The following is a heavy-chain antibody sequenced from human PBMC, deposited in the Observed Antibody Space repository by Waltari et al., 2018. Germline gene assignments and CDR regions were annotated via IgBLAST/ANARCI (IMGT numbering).Heavy chain of an antibody. J-gene: IGHJ3*01. CDR2: VSYSGTT. Sequence: QLQLQESGPRLVRPSETLSLICRVYGVSITSHRHYWAWICQSPGQGLEWIGTVSYSGTTYISPSLKSRVSVSRDTSKNQVSLILGSVTAADMAVYYCATYIGASVGTAAFDVWGQGTMVTVSS. CDR3: ATYIGASVGTAAFDV. CDR1: GVSITSHRHY. V-gene: IGHV4-39*01. D-gene: IGHD5-12*01.